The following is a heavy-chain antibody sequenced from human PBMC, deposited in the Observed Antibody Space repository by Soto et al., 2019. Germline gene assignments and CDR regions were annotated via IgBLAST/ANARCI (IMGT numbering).Heavy chain of an antibody. J-gene: IGHJ5*02. CDR2: IIPLFGAT. Sequence: SVKVSCKASGGTLGSYSINWVRQAPGQGLEWMGRIIPLFGATNYAQEFQGRVTFTADESTGTAYMELSSLRSDDTAVYYCARGHTYAYWLDPWGQGTLVTVSS. V-gene: IGHV1-69*13. CDR1: GGTLGSYS. CDR3: ARGHTYAYWLDP.